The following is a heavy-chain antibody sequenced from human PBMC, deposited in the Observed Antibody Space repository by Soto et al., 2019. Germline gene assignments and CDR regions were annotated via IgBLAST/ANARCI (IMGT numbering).Heavy chain of an antibody. J-gene: IGHJ6*03. Sequence: GGSLRLSCAASGFTFSSYAMSWVRQAPGKGLEWVSAISGSGGSTYYADSVKGRFTISRDNSKNTLYLQMNSLRAEDTAVYYCAKLMVRGVIIIIDYYYYMDVWGKGTTVTVSS. CDR3: AKLMVRGVIIIIDYYYYMDV. CDR2: ISGSGGST. V-gene: IGHV3-23*01. CDR1: GFTFSSYA. D-gene: IGHD3-10*01.